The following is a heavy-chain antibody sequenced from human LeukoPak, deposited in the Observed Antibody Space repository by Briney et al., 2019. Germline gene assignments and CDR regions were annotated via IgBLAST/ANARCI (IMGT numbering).Heavy chain of an antibody. Sequence: PGGSLRLSCAASGFTFINYAMSWVRQAPGKGLEWVSALSGDGGHTFYADSVRGRFTISRDNSKNTLYLQMNTLKAEDTAVYYCAKFRPITSVAGTIFHYWGQGTLVTVSS. CDR3: AKFRPITSVAGTIFHY. CDR2: LSGDGGHT. V-gene: IGHV3-23*01. D-gene: IGHD6-19*01. J-gene: IGHJ4*02. CDR1: GFTFINYA.